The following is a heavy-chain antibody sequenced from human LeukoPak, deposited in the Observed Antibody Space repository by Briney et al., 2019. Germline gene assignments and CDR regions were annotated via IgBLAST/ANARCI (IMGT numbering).Heavy chain of an antibody. CDR1: GYTFTSYG. CDR3: ARDLNSIAARPGAY. D-gene: IGHD6-6*01. V-gene: IGHV1-18*01. J-gene: IGHJ4*02. CDR2: ISAYNGNT. Sequence: ASVKVSCKASGYTFTSYGISWVRQAPGDGLEWMGWISAYNGNTNYAQKLPRRVTMTTDPSTRTAYMELRSLRSDDTAVYYCARDLNSIAARPGAYWGQGTLVTVSS.